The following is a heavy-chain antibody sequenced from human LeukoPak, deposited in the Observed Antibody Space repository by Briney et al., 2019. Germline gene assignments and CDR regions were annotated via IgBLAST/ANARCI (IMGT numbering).Heavy chain of an antibody. J-gene: IGHJ4*02. D-gene: IGHD1/OR15-1a*01. Sequence: GGSLRLSCVASGFTFSSNGMHWVRQAPGKGLEWVTFIQYDGSKKYYADSVKGRFTISRDNSKNTLYLQMNSMRADDTAVYYCARRTALEQYFDYWGQGTLVTVSS. V-gene: IGHV3-30*02. CDR2: IQYDGSKK. CDR3: ARRTALEQYFDY. CDR1: GFTFSSNG.